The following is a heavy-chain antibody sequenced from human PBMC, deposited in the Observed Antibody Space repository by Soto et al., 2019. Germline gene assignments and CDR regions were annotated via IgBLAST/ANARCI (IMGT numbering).Heavy chain of an antibody. V-gene: IGHV1-8*01. Sequence: QAHLDQSGAEVKRPGASVKVSCKASGYTFSDFDINWLRQASGQEPEWMGWMNARSGDTFFADRFQGKFNMTWDTSLSTAYMEVVSLTTDANAMYSCARRNHVNDAGFDVWGQGTTVAVAS. J-gene: IGHJ6*02. CDR2: MNARSGDT. CDR1: GYTFSDFD. D-gene: IGHD2-8*01. CDR3: ARRNHVNDAGFDV.